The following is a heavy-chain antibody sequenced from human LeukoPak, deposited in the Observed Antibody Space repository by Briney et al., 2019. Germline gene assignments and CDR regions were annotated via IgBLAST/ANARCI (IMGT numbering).Heavy chain of an antibody. CDR2: ISPNSGGT. Sequence: ASVKVSCKASGYTFTDYYMEWVRQAHGQGLEWMGWISPNSGGTNYAQKFQGRVTMTRDTSISTAYMELSRLRSDDTAVYYCARVRSYCTNGVCYWDLDYWGQGTLVTVSS. D-gene: IGHD2-8*01. V-gene: IGHV1-2*02. CDR1: GYTFTDYY. J-gene: IGHJ4*02. CDR3: ARVRSYCTNGVCYWDLDY.